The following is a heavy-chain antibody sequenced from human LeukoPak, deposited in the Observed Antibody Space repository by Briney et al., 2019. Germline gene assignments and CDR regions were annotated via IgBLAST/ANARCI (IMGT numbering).Heavy chain of an antibody. Sequence: PSETLSLTCTVSGDSISSYYWSWIRQPAGKGLEWIGRIYTSGSTNYNPSLKSRVTMSLDTSKNQFSLRLSSVTAADTAMYYCARDDTAMTDYWGQGTLVTVSS. J-gene: IGHJ4*02. CDR3: ARDDTAMTDY. D-gene: IGHD5-18*01. CDR2: IYTSGST. CDR1: GDSISSYY. V-gene: IGHV4-4*07.